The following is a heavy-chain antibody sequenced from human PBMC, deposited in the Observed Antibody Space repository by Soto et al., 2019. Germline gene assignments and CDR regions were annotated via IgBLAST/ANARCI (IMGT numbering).Heavy chain of an antibody. J-gene: IGHJ6*02. D-gene: IGHD2-15*01. CDR2: IKQDGSES. CDR3: ARERGSKSMDV. V-gene: IGHV3-7*03. Sequence: GGSLRLSCAASGFTFSNYWITWVRQAPGKGLEWVANIKQDGSESSYVGSVKGRFTISRDNSKNSLYLQVSNLRAEDAAVYYCARERGSKSMDVWGQGTTVTFSS. CDR1: GFTFSNYW.